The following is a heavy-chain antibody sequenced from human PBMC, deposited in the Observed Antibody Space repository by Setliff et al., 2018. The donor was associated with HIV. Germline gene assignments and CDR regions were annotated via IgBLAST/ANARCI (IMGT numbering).Heavy chain of an antibody. CDR1: GGSFSGYY. J-gene: IGHJ4*02. CDR2: INHSGST. D-gene: IGHD3-9*01. V-gene: IGHV4-34*01. Sequence: SETLSLTCAVYGGSFSGYYWSWIRQLPGKGLEWIGEINHSGSTNYNPSLKSRVTISVDTSKNQFSLKVTSVTAADTAVYYCARAIVKTGYHTKSRVFDYWGQGTLVTVS. CDR3: ARAIVKTGYHTKSRVFDY.